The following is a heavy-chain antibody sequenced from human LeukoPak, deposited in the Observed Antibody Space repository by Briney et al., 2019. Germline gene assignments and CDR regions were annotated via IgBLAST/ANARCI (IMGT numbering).Heavy chain of an antibody. J-gene: IGHJ4*02. CDR2: MYPNSGNT. CDR1: GYTFTTCD. Sequence: ASVKVSCKASGYTFTTCDINWVRQATGQGLEWFGCMYPNSGNTGYAQRLRGGATMTRNTSIRTSHMELCNPTSEATAFYYSTRGSSGRRDYWGQGTLVTVSS. D-gene: IGHD6-19*01. V-gene: IGHV1-8*01. CDR3: TRGSSGRRDY.